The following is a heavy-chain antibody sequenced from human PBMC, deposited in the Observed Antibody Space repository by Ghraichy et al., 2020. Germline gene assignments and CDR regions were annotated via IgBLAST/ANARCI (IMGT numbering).Heavy chain of an antibody. Sequence: SETLSLTCAVYGGSFSGYYWSWIRQPPGKGLEWIGEINHSGSTNYNPSLKSRVTISVDTSKNQFSLKLSSVTAADTAVYYCARGDFGVVLELYGMDVWGQGTTVTVSS. CDR1: GGSFSGYY. CDR3: ARGDFGVVLELYGMDV. V-gene: IGHV4-34*01. J-gene: IGHJ6*02. CDR2: INHSGST. D-gene: IGHD3-3*01.